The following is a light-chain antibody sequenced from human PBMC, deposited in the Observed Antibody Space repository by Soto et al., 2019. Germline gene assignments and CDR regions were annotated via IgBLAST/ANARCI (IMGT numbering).Light chain of an antibody. CDR1: QSLLHGNGYTY. CDR2: LGS. CDR3: MQALQTPIT. V-gene: IGKV2-28*01. Sequence: DIVMTQSPLSLPVTPGEPASISCRSSQSLLHGNGYTYLHWYLQKPGQSLQLLMYLGSIRASGVPDRFSGSGSSTDFTLKISRVEAEDVGVYYCMQALQTPITFGQGTRLEIK. J-gene: IGKJ5*01.